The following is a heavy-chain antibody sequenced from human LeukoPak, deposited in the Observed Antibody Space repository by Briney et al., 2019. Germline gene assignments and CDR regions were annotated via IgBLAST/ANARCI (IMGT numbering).Heavy chain of an antibody. J-gene: IGHJ3*02. CDR3: ARDTTVTKDAFDI. Sequence: SQTPSLTCTVSGGSISSGTYYWSWIRKPAGKGLEWIGRIYNSGSTKYNPSLKSRVAMSVDTSKNQFSLKLSSVTAADTAVYYCARDTTVTKDAFDIWGQGTMVTVSS. CDR2: IYNSGST. D-gene: IGHD4-17*01. V-gene: IGHV4-61*02. CDR1: GGSISSGTYY.